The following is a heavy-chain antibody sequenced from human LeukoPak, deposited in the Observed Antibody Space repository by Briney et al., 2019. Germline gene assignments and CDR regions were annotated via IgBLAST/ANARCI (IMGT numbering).Heavy chain of an antibody. J-gene: IGHJ4*02. Sequence: PGGSLRLSCAASGFTFSNYAMHWVRQAPGKGLEYVSAISSYGGSTYYANSVKGRFTISRDNSKNTLYLQMGSLRAEDMAVYYCARGSSVGKQLPNDYWGQGTLVTVSS. D-gene: IGHD6-13*01. CDR1: GFTFSNYA. CDR2: ISSYGGST. CDR3: ARGSSVGKQLPNDY. V-gene: IGHV3-64*01.